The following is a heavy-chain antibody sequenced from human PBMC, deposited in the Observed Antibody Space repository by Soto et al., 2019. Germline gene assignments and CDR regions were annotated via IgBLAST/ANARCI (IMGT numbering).Heavy chain of an antibody. CDR2: IRGSGDRT. D-gene: IGHD5-18*01. V-gene: IGHV3-23*01. J-gene: IGHJ4*02. CDR3: VKERSGHSYADS. Sequence: EVQLLESGGGLVQPGGSLRLSCAASGFTFSNYAMSWLRQPPGKGLEWVSAIRGSGDRTYYADSVKGRFTISRDNSKNTLYLQVNSLRAEDSAVYYCVKERSGHSYADSWGQGTLVTVSS. CDR1: GFTFSNYA.